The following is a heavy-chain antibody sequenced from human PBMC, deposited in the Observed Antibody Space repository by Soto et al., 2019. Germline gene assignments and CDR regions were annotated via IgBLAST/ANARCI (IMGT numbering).Heavy chain of an antibody. CDR3: ARDGWLHDLDY. Sequence: GGSLRLSCAASGFTFRSYIMNWVLQAPGKGLEWVSSISSSSSYIYYADSVKGRFTISRDNAKNTLYLQMNSLRAEDTAVYYCARDGWLHDLDYWGQGTLVTVSS. CDR2: ISSSSSYI. CDR1: GFTFRSYI. D-gene: IGHD6-19*01. J-gene: IGHJ4*02. V-gene: IGHV3-21*01.